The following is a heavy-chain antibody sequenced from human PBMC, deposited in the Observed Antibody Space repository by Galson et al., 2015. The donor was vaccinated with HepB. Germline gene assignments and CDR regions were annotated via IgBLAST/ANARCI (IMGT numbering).Heavy chain of an antibody. CDR1: GGPLSDYA. CDR3: AREIRDGFSPFDY. V-gene: IGHV1-69*06. Sequence: SVKVSCKASGGPLSDYAISWVRQAPGQGLEWMGGIIPIFGTTHYAENFQDRVTITADKSTSTAYMELRSLRFEDTAIYYCAREIRDGFSPFDYWGQGTLVTVSS. D-gene: IGHD5-24*01. J-gene: IGHJ4*02. CDR2: IIPIFGTT.